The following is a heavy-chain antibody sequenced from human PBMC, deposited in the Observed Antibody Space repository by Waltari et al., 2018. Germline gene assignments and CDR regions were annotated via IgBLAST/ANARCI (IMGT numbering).Heavy chain of an antibody. CDR1: GFTFSSYA. V-gene: IGHV3-23*01. CDR3: AKGGWDYYDSSGYYAY. CDR2: ISGSGGSK. D-gene: IGHD3-22*01. J-gene: IGHJ4*02. Sequence: EVQLLESGGGLVQPGGSLRLSCAASGFTFSSYAMSWVRQAPGKGLEWVSAISGSGGSKYYADSVKGRFTISRDNSKNTLYLQMNSLRAEDTAVYYCAKGGWDYYDSSGYYAYWGQGTLVTVSS.